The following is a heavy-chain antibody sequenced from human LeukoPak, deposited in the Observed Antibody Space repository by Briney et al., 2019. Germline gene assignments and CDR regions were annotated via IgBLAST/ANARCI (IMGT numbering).Heavy chain of an antibody. CDR3: AKQRPGYCSSTSCSTHPFDY. J-gene: IGHJ4*02. V-gene: IGHV3-23*01. D-gene: IGHD2-2*01. CDR1: GFTFSSYA. Sequence: GGSLRLSCAASGFTFSSYAMSWVRQAPGKGLEWVSAISGSGGSTYYADSVKGRFTISRDNSKNTLYLQMNCLRAEDTAVYYCAKQRPGYCSSTSCSTHPFDYWGQGTLVTVSS. CDR2: ISGSGGST.